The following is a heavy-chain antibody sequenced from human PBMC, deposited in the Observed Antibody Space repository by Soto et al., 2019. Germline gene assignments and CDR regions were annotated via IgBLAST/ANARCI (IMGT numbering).Heavy chain of an antibody. CDR1: GGSFSGYY. D-gene: IGHD3-16*01. CDR2: INHSGST. V-gene: IGHV4-34*01. CDR3: ARGDYGSNFYY. Sequence: PSETLSLTCAVYGGSFSGYYWSWIRQPPGKGLEWIGEINHSGSTNYNLSLKSRVTISVDTSKNQFSLKLSSVTAADTAVYYCARGDYGSNFYYWGQGTLVTVSS. J-gene: IGHJ4*02.